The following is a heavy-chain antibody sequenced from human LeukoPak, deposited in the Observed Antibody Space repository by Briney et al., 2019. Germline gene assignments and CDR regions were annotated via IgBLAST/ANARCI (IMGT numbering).Heavy chain of an antibody. CDR3: ASILAPYYYYMDV. CDR1: GGSFSGYY. D-gene: IGHD3-9*01. CDR2: INHSGST. Sequence: SETLSLTCAVYGGSFSGYYWSWIRQPPGKGLEWIGEINHSGSTNYNPSLKSRVTISVDTSKNQFSLKLSSVTAADTAVYYCASILAPYYYYMDVWGKGTTVTVSS. V-gene: IGHV4-34*01. J-gene: IGHJ6*03.